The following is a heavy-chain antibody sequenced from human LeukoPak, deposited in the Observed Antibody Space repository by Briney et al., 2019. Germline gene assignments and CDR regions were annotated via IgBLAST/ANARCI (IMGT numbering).Heavy chain of an antibody. CDR2: INGGGDST. D-gene: IGHD3-16*01. J-gene: IGHJ4*02. CDR1: GFTFG. CDR3: VKGPYYESPALDS. V-gene: IGHV3-23*01. Sequence: GGSLRLSCAASGFTFGMNWVRQTPRKGLERISHINGGGDSTHYADFVKGRFTISRDNSQNTLYVQMNSLRTEDTAIYYCVKGPYYESPALDSWGQGTLVTVSS.